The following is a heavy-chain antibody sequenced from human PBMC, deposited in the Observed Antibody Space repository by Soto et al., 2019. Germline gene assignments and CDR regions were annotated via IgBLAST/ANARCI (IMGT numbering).Heavy chain of an antibody. Sequence: EVQLLESGGGFVQPGGSMRLSCAASGFTFSVYAMSWVRQAPGKGLEWVSALSGSGSSTYYADSVKGRFTIFRDNSKNTRYLQMNSVRAEDTAVYYCAQGRGYCSSSSCSSYSYYGMDVWGQGTTVTVSS. CDR3: AQGRGYCSSSSCSSYSYYGMDV. V-gene: IGHV3-23*01. CDR2: LSGSGSST. D-gene: IGHD2-2*01. J-gene: IGHJ6*02. CDR1: GFTFSVYA.